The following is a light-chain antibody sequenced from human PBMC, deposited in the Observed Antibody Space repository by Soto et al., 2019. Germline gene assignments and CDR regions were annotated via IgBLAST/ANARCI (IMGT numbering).Light chain of an antibody. Sequence: QSALTQPPSASGSPGQTVTISCTGTSSDVGGYDYVSWHQQHPGEAPKLIIYEVTKRPSGVPDRFSGSKSGNTASLTVSGLQAEDEADYHCASYAGGKNFYVFGTGTKLTVL. V-gene: IGLV2-8*01. CDR2: EVT. J-gene: IGLJ1*01. CDR3: ASYAGGKNFYV. CDR1: SSDVGGYDY.